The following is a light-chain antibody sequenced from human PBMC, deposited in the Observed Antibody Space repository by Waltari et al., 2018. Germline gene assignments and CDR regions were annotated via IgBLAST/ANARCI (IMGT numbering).Light chain of an antibody. CDR1: NSNIGNSA. CDR2: YND. Sequence: QSVLTQPPSVSGVPRQRVTISCSGSNSNIGNSAVAWYQQIPGGAPKLLIYYNDLLSSGVSDRVSGSKSGSSASLAMSGLQSEDEADYYCATWDDTLSGWVFGGGTKLTVL. V-gene: IGLV1-36*01. J-gene: IGLJ3*02. CDR3: ATWDDTLSGWV.